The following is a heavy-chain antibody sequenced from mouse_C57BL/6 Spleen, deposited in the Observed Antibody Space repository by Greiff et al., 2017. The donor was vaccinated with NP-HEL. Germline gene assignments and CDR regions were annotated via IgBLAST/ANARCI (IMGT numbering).Heavy chain of an antibody. V-gene: IGHV1-55*01. CDR3: ARGAYYLPIADY. CDR1: GYTFTSYW. Sequence: QVQLQQPGAELVKPGASVKMSCKASGYTFTSYWITWVKQRPGQGLEWIGDIYPGSGSTNYNEKFKSKATLTVDTSSSTAYMQLSSLTSEDSAVYYCARGAYYLPIADYWGQGTTLTVSS. D-gene: IGHD2-10*01. J-gene: IGHJ2*01. CDR2: IYPGSGST.